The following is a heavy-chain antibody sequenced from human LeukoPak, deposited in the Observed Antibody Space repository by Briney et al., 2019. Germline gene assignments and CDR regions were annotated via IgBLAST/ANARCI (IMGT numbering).Heavy chain of an antibody. CDR2: IYYSGST. CDR1: GGSISSYY. D-gene: IGHD3-22*01. Sequence: SETLSLTCTVSGGSISSYYWSWIRQPPGKGLEWIGDIYYSGSTNYNPSLRSRVTISVDTSKNQFSLDLRSVTAADTAVYYCAGGPHYHDGSGDSPSYSYAMDVWGQGTTVTVSS. V-gene: IGHV4-59*12. J-gene: IGHJ6*02. CDR3: AGGPHYHDGSGDSPSYSYAMDV.